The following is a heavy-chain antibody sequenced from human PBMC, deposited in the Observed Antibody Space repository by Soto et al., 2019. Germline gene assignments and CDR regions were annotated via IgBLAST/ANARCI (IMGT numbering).Heavy chain of an antibody. CDR2: ISGSGGST. Sequence: GGSLRLFCAASGFTFSSYAMAWVRQAPGKGLEWVSSISGSGGSTNHVDSVKGRFTISRDNSKITLFLQMNSLRAEDTAVYYCAKRPYYYDSRGYWVDYWGQGTLVTVSS. V-gene: IGHV3-23*01. CDR1: GFTFSSYA. CDR3: AKRPYYYDSRGYWVDY. D-gene: IGHD3-22*01. J-gene: IGHJ4*02.